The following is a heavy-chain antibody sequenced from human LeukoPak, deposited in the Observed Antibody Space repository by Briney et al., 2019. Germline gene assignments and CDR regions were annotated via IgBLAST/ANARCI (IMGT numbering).Heavy chain of an antibody. Sequence: GGSLRLSCAASGFTFSSYAMHWVRQAPGKGLEWVAVISYDGSNKYYADSVKGRFTISRDNSKNTLYLQMNSLRAEDTAVYYCARDRGVVAARYYFDYWGQGTLVTVSS. D-gene: IGHD2-15*01. CDR1: GFTFSSYA. CDR2: ISYDGSNK. J-gene: IGHJ4*02. CDR3: ARDRGVVAARYYFDY. V-gene: IGHV3-30*04.